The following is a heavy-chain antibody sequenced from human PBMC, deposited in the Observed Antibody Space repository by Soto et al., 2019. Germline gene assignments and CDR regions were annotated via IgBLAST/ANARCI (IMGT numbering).Heavy chain of an antibody. J-gene: IGHJ4*02. CDR3: ARIMCGGYCYDFDY. CDR1: GFTFSSYG. Sequence: QVQLVESGGGVVQPGRSLRLSCAASGFTFSSYGMHWVRQAPGKGLEWVAVIWYDGSNKYYADSVKGRFTISRDNSKNTLYLQMNSLRAEDTAVYYCARIMCGGYCYDFDYWGQGTLVTVS. V-gene: IGHV3-33*01. CDR2: IWYDGSNK. D-gene: IGHD2-21*02.